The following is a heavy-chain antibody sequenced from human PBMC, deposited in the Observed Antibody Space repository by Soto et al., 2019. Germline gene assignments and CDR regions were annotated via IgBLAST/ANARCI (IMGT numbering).Heavy chain of an antibody. Sequence: QIQLVQSGGKVKKTGASVEVSCMASGLMFTSYGISWVRQAPGQGLEWMAWISAYNGNKKYAQKFQGRVTMTTDTSTSTVSMELQNLRSDDTAIYYCARTGGGMAARPLDYWGQGTLVTVSS. D-gene: IGHD6-6*01. J-gene: IGHJ4*02. CDR3: ARTGGGMAARPLDY. V-gene: IGHV1-18*04. CDR2: ISAYNGNK. CDR1: GLMFTSYG.